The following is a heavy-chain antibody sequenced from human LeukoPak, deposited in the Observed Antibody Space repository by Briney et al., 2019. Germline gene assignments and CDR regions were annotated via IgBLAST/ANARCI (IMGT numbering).Heavy chain of an antibody. Sequence: PGGSLRLSCVASGFTFSSYEMNWVRQAPGKGLEWLSYIGSSDSTTHYADSVKGRFTISRDSSKNTLYLLMNSLRAEDTAIYYCARDTPRTYYYYMDVWGKGTTVIISS. CDR2: IGSSDSTT. CDR3: ARDTPRTYYYYMDV. D-gene: IGHD1-14*01. CDR1: GFTFSSYE. V-gene: IGHV3-48*03. J-gene: IGHJ6*03.